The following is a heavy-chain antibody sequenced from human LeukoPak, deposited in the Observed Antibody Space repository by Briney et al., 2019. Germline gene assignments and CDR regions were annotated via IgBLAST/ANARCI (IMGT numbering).Heavy chain of an antibody. J-gene: IGHJ4*02. CDR1: GYTFTGYD. D-gene: IGHD3-9*01. Sequence: ASVKVSCKASGYTFTGYDINWVRQATGQGLEWMGWMNPNSGSTLYAQEFQGRVTMTRDTSISTAYMELSSLRSEDTAVYYCARGSSYYHILTGFNYWGQGTLVTVSS. CDR3: ARGSSYYHILTGFNY. CDR2: MNPNSGST. V-gene: IGHV1-8*01.